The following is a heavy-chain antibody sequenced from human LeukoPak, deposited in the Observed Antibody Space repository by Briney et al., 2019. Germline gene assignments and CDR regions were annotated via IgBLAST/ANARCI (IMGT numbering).Heavy chain of an antibody. D-gene: IGHD3-10*01. CDR3: ARDNPYVVRGVITYYYYGMDV. V-gene: IGHV1-3*01. J-gene: IGHJ6*04. CDR1: GYTSTSYA. Sequence: ASVKVSCKASGYTSTSYAMHWVRQAPGQRLEWMGWINAGNGNTKYSQKFQGRVTITRDTSASTAYMELSSLRSEDTAVYYCARDNPYVVRGVITYYYYGMDVWGKGTTVTVSS. CDR2: INAGNGNT.